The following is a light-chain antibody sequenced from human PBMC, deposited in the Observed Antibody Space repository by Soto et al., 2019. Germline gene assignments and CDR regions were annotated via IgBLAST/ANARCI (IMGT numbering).Light chain of an antibody. CDR3: QQSGA. CDR1: QSVSSSY. J-gene: IGKJ2*01. Sequence: EIVVPQSPGTLSLSQGERATLSCRASQSVSSSYLAWYQQKPGQAPRLLIYGASSRATGIPDRFSGSGSGTDFTLTISRLEPEDFAVYYCQQSGAFGQGTKLEIK. CDR2: GAS. V-gene: IGKV3-20*01.